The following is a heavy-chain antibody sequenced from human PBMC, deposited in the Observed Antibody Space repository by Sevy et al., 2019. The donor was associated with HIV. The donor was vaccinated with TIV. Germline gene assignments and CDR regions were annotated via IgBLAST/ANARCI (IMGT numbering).Heavy chain of an antibody. D-gene: IGHD3-16*01. CDR2: ISSDGSYR. CDR1: GFTFSAYD. Sequence: GGSLRLSCAASGFTFSAYDMHWVRQAPGKGLEWVAIISSDGSYRYYADSVRGRFSMFKDNSKNTMYLQISALSIEDTAVYYCAKNRPPGGSYFSRHAMDVWGRGTTVTVSS. CDR3: AKNRPPGGSYFSRHAMDV. V-gene: IGHV3-30*18. J-gene: IGHJ6*02.